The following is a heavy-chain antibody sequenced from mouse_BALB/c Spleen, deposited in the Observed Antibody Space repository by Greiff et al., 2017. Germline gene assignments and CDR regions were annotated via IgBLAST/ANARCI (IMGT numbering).Heavy chain of an antibody. CDR3: TRATTGYFDV. CDR1: GYTFTSYW. J-gene: IGHJ1*01. D-gene: IGHD1-1*01. V-gene: IGHV1S22*01. Sequence: LRQPGSELVRPGASVKLSCKASGYTFTSYWMPWVKQRHGQGLEWIGNIYPGSGSTNYDEKFKSKGTLTVDTSSSTAYMHLSSLTSEDSAVYYCTRATTGYFDVWGAGTTVTVSS. CDR2: IYPGSGST.